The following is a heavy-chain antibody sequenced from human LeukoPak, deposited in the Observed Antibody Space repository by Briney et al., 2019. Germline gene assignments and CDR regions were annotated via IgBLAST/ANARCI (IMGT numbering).Heavy chain of an antibody. V-gene: IGHV1-69*06. CDR1: GGTFSSYA. J-gene: IGHJ6*03. D-gene: IGHD4-17*01. CDR2: IIPIFGTA. Sequence: SVKVSCKASGGTFSSYAISWVRQAPGQGLEWMGGIIPIFGTANYAQKFQGRVTITADKSTSTAYMELSSLRSEDTAVYYCARAYGIAAYYYYYYMDVWGKGTTVTVSS. CDR3: ARAYGIAAYYYYYYMDV.